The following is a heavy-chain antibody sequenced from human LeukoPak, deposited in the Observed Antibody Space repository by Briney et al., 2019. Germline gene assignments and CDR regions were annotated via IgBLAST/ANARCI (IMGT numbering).Heavy chain of an antibody. CDR3: ARHCPYSSSWSHFDY. Sequence: SETLSLTCTVSGGSISNYYWSWIRQPPGKGLEWIGYIYYSGSTNYGPSLKSRVTISVDTSKNQFSLKLSSVTAAATAVYYCARHCPYSSSWSHFDYWGQGTQVTVSS. CDR2: IYYSGST. CDR1: GGSISNYY. V-gene: IGHV4-59*08. D-gene: IGHD6-13*01. J-gene: IGHJ4*02.